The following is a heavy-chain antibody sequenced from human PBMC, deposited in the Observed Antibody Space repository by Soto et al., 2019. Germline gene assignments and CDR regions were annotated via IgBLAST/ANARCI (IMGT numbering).Heavy chain of an antibody. CDR2: ISSSGSTI. CDR1: GFTFSSYE. Sequence: PGGSLRLSCAASGFTFSSYEMNWVRQAPGKGLEWVSYISSSGSTIYYAASVKGRFTISRDNAKNSLYLQMNSLRAEDTAVYYCARERVPDYYDSSGYPHFDYWGQGTLVTVSS. V-gene: IGHV3-48*03. D-gene: IGHD3-22*01. J-gene: IGHJ4*02. CDR3: ARERVPDYYDSSGYPHFDY.